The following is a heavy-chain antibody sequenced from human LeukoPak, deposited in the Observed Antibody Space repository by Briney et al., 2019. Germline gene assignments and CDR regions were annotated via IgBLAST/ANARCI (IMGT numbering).Heavy chain of an antibody. J-gene: IGHJ3*02. V-gene: IGHV1-18*01. Sequence: ASVKVSCKASGYTFTSYGISWVRQAPGQGLEWMGWISAYNGNTNYAQKFQGRVTMTEDTSTDTAYMELSSLRSEDTAVYYCATGEVWEPDDAFDIWGQGTMVTVSS. CDR1: GYTFTSYG. D-gene: IGHD1-26*01. CDR3: ATGEVWEPDDAFDI. CDR2: ISAYNGNT.